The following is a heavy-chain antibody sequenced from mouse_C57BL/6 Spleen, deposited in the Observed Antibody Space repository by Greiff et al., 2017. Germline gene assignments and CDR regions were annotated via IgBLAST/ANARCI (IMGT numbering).Heavy chain of an antibody. V-gene: IGHV14-1*01. Sequence: EVQGVESGAELVRPGASVKLSCTASGFNIQDYYMHWVKQRPEQGLEWIGRIDPEDGDTEYAPQFQGLVTMTADTSSNTAYLQLSSVTSEDTAVYYCTTYGGSSSYYFDYWGQGTTLTVSS. CDR1: GFNIQDYY. D-gene: IGHD1-1*01. J-gene: IGHJ2*01. CDR3: TTYGGSSSYYFDY. CDR2: IDPEDGDT.